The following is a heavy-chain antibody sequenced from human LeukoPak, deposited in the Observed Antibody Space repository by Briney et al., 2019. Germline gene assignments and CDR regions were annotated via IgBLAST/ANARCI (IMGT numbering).Heavy chain of an antibody. J-gene: IGHJ4*01. CDR3: AREGFYYFDF. Sequence: PGGSLRLSCAASGFIFNNNFMSWARQVPGKGLEWLANIKQDGSEKTYVDSVKGRFTIFRDNAKNLLYLQMNSLRVEDTAVYYCAREGFYYFDFWGHGTLVTVSS. V-gene: IGHV3-7*01. CDR2: IKQDGSEK. CDR1: GFIFNNNF.